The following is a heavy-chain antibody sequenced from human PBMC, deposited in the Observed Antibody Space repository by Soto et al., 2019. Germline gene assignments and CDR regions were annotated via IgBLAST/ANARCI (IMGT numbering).Heavy chain of an antibody. Sequence: QVQLVQSGAEVKKPGSSVKVSCKASGGTFSSYAISWVRQAPGQGLEWMGGIIPIFGTANYAQKFQGRVTITADESTSTAYMELSSLRSEDTAVYYCAREFTYYYGSGSYLSYYYGMDVWGQGTTVTVSS. CDR3: AREFTYYYGSGSYLSYYYGMDV. D-gene: IGHD3-10*01. J-gene: IGHJ6*02. CDR1: GGTFSSYA. V-gene: IGHV1-69*01. CDR2: IIPIFGTA.